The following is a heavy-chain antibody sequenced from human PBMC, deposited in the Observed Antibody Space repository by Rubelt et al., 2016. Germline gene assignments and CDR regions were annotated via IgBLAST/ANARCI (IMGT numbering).Heavy chain of an antibody. D-gene: IGHD6-13*01. V-gene: IGHV4-34*01. Sequence: QVQLQQWGAGLLKPSETLSLTCAVYGGSFSGYYWSWIRQPPGKGLEWIGEINHSGSTTYNPSLKSRVTILVDTSKTQFSLKLSLATAADTAVYYCAADFLGAAGTGDWGQGTLVTVSS. CDR2: INHSGST. CDR3: AADFLGAAGTGD. CDR1: GGSFSGYY. J-gene: IGHJ4*02.